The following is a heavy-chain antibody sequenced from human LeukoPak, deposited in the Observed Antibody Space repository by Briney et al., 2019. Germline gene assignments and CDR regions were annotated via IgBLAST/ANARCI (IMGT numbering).Heavy chain of an antibody. CDR1: GFTFSSYS. J-gene: IGHJ4*02. CDR2: LSGSGAIT. D-gene: IGHD2-2*01. Sequence: GGSLRLSCEASGFTFSSYSMSWVRQAPGMGLEWVAGLSGSGAITYYGASVQGRFTISRDNSKNSVYLQMSSLRADDTAVYYCARLVVVPAAILPDYWGQGTLVTVSS. V-gene: IGHV3-23*01. CDR3: ARLVVVPAAILPDY.